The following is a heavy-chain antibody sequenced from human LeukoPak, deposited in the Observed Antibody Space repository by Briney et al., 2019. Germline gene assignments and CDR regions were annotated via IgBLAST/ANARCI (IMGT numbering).Heavy chain of an antibody. CDR3: ARVSRITMIAQIAGP. CDR1: GYSISSGYY. V-gene: IGHV4-38-2*01. J-gene: IGHJ5*02. Sequence: PSETLSLTCAVSGYSISSGYYWCLSRPPPGKGLEWIGISYHSGSTYYNPSLKSRVTISVDTSKNQFSLQLGSVTAADTAVYYCARVSRITMIAQIAGPWGEGTLVTVSS. CDR2: SYHSGST. D-gene: IGHD3-22*01.